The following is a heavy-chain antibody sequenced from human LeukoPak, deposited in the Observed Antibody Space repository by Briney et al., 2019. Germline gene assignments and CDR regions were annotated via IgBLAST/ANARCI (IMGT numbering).Heavy chain of an antibody. V-gene: IGHV1-2*02. Sequence: GASVKVSCKASGYTFTDYYMHWVRQAPGQGLGWMGWINPHSGGTNYAQKFQGRVTMTRDTSISTVYMEVSRLRSDDTAVYYCARDSSYSSSLYYFEYWGQGTLVTVSS. CDR1: GYTFTDYY. CDR3: ARDSSYSSSLYYFEY. D-gene: IGHD6-6*01. J-gene: IGHJ4*02. CDR2: INPHSGGT.